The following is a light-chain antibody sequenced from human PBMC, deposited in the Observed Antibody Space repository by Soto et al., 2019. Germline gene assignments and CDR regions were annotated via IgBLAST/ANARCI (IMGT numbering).Light chain of an antibody. CDR3: GTWDSSLSAVYV. CDR2: DNN. J-gene: IGLJ1*01. CDR1: SSNIGNNY. Sequence: QSVLTQPPSVSAAPGQKVTISCSGISSNIGNNYVSWYQQLPGTAPKLLIYDNNKRPSGIPDRFSGSKSGTSATLGITGLQTGDEADYYCGTWDSSLSAVYVFGTGTKVTVL. V-gene: IGLV1-51*01.